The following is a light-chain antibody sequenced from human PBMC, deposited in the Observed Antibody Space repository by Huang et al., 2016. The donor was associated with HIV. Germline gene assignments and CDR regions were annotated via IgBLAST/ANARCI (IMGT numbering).Light chain of an antibody. CDR3: QQYGGSPLFT. CDR2: GAS. V-gene: IGKV3-20*01. CDR1: HRVTSNF. Sequence: EIVLTQSPDTLSLSPGEIATLSCRASHRVTSNFLAWYQQKPGQAPRLLIYGASRRATGIPDRFSGSGSGTDFTLTITRLDPEDFAVYYCQQYGGSPLFTFGPGTKVDIK. J-gene: IGKJ3*01.